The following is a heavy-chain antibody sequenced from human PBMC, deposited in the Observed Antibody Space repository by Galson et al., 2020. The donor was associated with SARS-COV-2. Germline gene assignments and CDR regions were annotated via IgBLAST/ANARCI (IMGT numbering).Heavy chain of an antibody. J-gene: IGHJ4*02. CDR3: ARTTYDSSGYYFDY. CDR1: GGSISSYY. V-gene: IGHV4-59*01. D-gene: IGHD3-22*01. CDR2: IYYSGST. Sequence: SETLSLTCTVSGGSISSYYWSWIRQPPGKGLEWIGYIYYSGSTNYNPSLKSRVTISVDTSKNQFSLKLSSVTAADTAVYYCARTTYDSSGYYFDYWGQGTLVTVSS.